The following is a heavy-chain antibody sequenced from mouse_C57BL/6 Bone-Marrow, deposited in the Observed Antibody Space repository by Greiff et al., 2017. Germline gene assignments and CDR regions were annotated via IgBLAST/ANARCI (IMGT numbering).Heavy chain of an antibody. CDR1: GFTFSSYG. Sequence: EVQLVESGGDLVKPGGSLKLSCAASGFTFSSYGMSLVRQPPDKRLEWVATISSGGSYTYYPDSVKGRFTISRDNAKNTLYRQMSSLKSEDTAMYYCARLYGSSGYYAMDYWGQGTSVTVSS. V-gene: IGHV5-6*01. CDR2: ISSGGSYT. J-gene: IGHJ4*01. CDR3: ARLYGSSGYYAMDY. D-gene: IGHD1-1*01.